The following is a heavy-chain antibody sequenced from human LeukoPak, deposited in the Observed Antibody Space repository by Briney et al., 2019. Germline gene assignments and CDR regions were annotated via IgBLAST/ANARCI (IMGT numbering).Heavy chain of an antibody. Sequence: SGGSLRLSCAASGITFRNYWKHWVRQAPGKGLEWVSHIIQDSSATFYADSVKGRFTISRLNAKDTLYLQMNSLRGEDTAVYYCATDDYRGLGYWGQGTLVTVSS. V-gene: IGHV3-74*01. CDR1: GITFRNYW. CDR2: IIQDSSAT. CDR3: ATDDYRGLGY. J-gene: IGHJ4*02. D-gene: IGHD4-11*01.